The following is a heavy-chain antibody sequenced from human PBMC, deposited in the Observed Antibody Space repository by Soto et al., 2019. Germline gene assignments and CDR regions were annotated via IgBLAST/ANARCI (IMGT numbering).Heavy chain of an antibody. CDR3: ARVGGIRGWY. J-gene: IGHJ4*02. Sequence: QVQLQESGPGLVKPSETLSLTCTVSSDSISNYYWTWIRQPPGKGLEWIGYVHDSGRSNYNPSLKSQVKISVETSKNQFSLNLNSVTAADTAVYYCARVGGIRGWYWGQGTLVTVSS. CDR2: VHDSGRS. D-gene: IGHD2-15*01. V-gene: IGHV4-59*01. CDR1: SDSISNYY.